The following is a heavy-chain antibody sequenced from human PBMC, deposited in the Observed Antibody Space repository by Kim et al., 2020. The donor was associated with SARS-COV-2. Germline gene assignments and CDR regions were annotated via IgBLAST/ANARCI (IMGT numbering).Heavy chain of an antibody. CDR2: ISYDGSNK. Sequence: GGSLRLSCAASGFTFSSYGMHWVRQAPGKGLEWVAVISYDGSNKYYADSVKGRFTISRDNSKNTLYLQMNSLRAEDTAVYYCAKDEGLGQFFDYWGQGTLVTFSS. V-gene: IGHV3-30*18. CDR3: AKDEGLGQFFDY. D-gene: IGHD3-3*01. CDR1: GFTFSSYG. J-gene: IGHJ4*02.